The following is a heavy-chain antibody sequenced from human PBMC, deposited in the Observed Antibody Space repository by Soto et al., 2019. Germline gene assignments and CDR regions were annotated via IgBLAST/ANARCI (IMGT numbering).Heavy chain of an antibody. D-gene: IGHD2-21*02. Sequence: ASVKVSCKASGYTFTSNGIIWVRQAPGQGLEWMGWISAYNGNTNYAQKLQGRVTMTTDTSTSTAYMELRSLRSDDTAVYYCARDLAYCGGDCSPIDYWGQGTLVTVSS. CDR3: ARDLAYCGGDCSPIDY. V-gene: IGHV1-18*01. CDR2: ISAYNGNT. CDR1: GYTFTSNG. J-gene: IGHJ4*02.